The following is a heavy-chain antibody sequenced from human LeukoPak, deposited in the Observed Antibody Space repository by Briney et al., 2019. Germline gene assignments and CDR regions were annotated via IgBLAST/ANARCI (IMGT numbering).Heavy chain of an antibody. V-gene: IGHV4-59*12. CDR3: AREDYYYYMDV. Sequence: SETLSLTCTVSGGSFSTFHWSWIRQPPGKGLEWIGSIYYSGSTYYNPSLKSRVTISVDTSKNQFSLKLSSVTAADTAVYYCAREDYYYYMDVWGKGTTVTVSS. CDR1: GGSFSTFH. CDR2: IYYSGST. J-gene: IGHJ6*03.